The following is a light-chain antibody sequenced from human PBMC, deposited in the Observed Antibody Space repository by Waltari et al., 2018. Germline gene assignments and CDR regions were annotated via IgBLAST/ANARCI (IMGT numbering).Light chain of an antibody. Sequence: EIVMTQSPATLSVSPGERATLSCRASQSVSSNLAWYQQKPGQAPRLLIYGTSTRATGIPASFSGSGSGTEFTLTISSMQSEDCAVYYCQQYNNWPPEFGQGTKVELK. V-gene: IGKV3-15*01. CDR1: QSVSSN. J-gene: IGKJ1*01. CDR3: QQYNNWPPE. CDR2: GTS.